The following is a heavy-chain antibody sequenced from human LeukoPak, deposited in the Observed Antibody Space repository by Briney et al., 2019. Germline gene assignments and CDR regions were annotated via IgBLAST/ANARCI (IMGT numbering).Heavy chain of an antibody. CDR2: IRYDGSNK. CDR1: GFTFSSYG. CDR3: AKDPSSSVGHFDY. Sequence: GGSLRLSCAASGFTFSSYGMHWVRQAPGKGLEWVAFIRYDGSNKYYADSVKGRFTIPRDNSKNTLYLQMNSLRAEDTAVYYCAKDPSSSVGHFDYWGQGTLVTVSS. V-gene: IGHV3-30*02. D-gene: IGHD6-19*01. J-gene: IGHJ4*02.